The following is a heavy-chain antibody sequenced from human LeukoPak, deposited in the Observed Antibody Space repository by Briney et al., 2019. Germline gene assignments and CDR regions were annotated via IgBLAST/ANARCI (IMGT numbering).Heavy chain of an antibody. V-gene: IGHV3-23*01. CDR2: ISGGGGST. J-gene: IGHJ3*01. D-gene: IGHD6-19*01. CDR3: AKLQRWQERAFDF. CDR1: GFTFSSYA. Sequence: GGSLRLSCAASGFTFSSYAMNWVRQAPGKGLEWVSAISGGGGSTYYTDSVKGRFTISRDNSKNTLFLQMNRLRAEDTAVYYCAKLQRWQERAFDFCGLGTMVTVSS.